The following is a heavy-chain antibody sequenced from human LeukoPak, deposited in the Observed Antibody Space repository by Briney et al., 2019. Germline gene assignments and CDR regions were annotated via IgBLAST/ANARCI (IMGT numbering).Heavy chain of an antibody. CDR1: GGSISSYY. D-gene: IGHD3-22*01. CDR2: IYYSGST. J-gene: IGHJ4*02. CDR3: ARGHSGGYYDY. Sequence: SETLSLTCTVSGGSISSYYWSWIRQPLGKGLEWIGYIYYSGSTNYNPSLTSRVTISVDTSKNQFSLKLSSVTAADTAVYYCARGHSGGYYDYWGQGTLVTVSS. V-gene: IGHV4-59*01.